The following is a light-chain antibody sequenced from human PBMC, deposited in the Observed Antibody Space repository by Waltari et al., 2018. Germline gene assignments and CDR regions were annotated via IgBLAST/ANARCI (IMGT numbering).Light chain of an antibody. CDR1: QSVSSN. CDR3: QQYNNWPRWT. V-gene: IGKV3-15*01. Sequence: EIVMTQSLATLSVSPGERATLSCRASQSVSSNLAWYQQKPGQAPRLLIYGASTRATGIPARFSGSVSGTDFTLTISSMQSEDFAVYYCQQYNNWPRWTFGQGTKVEIK. J-gene: IGKJ1*01. CDR2: GAS.